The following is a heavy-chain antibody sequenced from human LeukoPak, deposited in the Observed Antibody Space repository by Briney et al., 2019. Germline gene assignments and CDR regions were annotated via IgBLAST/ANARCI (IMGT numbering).Heavy chain of an antibody. CDR3: ARLAPCGYYYGCGSHFDY. Sequence: PSETLSLTCTVSGGSISSYYWSWIRQPPGKGLEYIGYIQYSGSINYYSYLKSRVTISVDTSKNQFSLKLSSVTAADTAVYYCARLAPCGYYYGCGSHFDYWGQGTRVIVSS. J-gene: IGHJ4*02. V-gene: IGHV4-59*08. CDR1: GGSISSYY. D-gene: IGHD5-18*01. CDR2: IQYSGSI.